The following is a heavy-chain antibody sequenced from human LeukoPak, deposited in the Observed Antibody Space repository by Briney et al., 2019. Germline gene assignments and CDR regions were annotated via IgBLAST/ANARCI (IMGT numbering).Heavy chain of an antibody. Sequence: PEASVTVSCKASGYTFTNSYIHWVRQAPGQVLEWMGLINPDGGNTNYAQNFQGRVTLTRDTSTSTVYMELSSLRSEDTAIYYCARIRDGYNDAYDLWGQGTVVTVPS. CDR3: ARIRDGYNDAYDL. CDR1: GYTFTNSY. J-gene: IGHJ3*01. V-gene: IGHV1-46*01. CDR2: INPDGGNT. D-gene: IGHD5-24*01.